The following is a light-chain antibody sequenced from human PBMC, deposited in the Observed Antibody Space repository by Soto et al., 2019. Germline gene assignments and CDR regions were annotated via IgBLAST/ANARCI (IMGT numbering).Light chain of an antibody. J-gene: IGKJ3*01. CDR2: AAS. CDR3: QQVNSSPFT. Sequence: DIQMTQSPSFLSASIGDRVTITCRASQGISNNLAWYQQKPGKAPKLLIFAASTLQSGVPSRFSGSGSGTEFTLTISSLQPEDFATYWCQQVNSSPFTSGPGTKVDIK. V-gene: IGKV1-9*01. CDR1: QGISNN.